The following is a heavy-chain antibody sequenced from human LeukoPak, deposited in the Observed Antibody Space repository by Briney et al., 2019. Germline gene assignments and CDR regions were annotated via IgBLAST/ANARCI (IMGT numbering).Heavy chain of an antibody. Sequence: SETLSLTCTVSGTSINDNYWSWIRQPPGKGLEWIGYIYYSGSTKYSPSLNSRVTISVDTSKSQFSLKLSSVTAADTAIYYCARDISYRFSYWGQGILVTVSS. D-gene: IGHD1-26*01. CDR1: GTSINDNY. J-gene: IGHJ4*02. CDR2: IYYSGST. CDR3: ARDISYRFSY. V-gene: IGHV4-59*01.